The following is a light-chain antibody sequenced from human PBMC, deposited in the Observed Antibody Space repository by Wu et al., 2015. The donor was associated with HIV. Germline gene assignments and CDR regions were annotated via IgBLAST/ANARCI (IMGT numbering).Light chain of an antibody. CDR3: QQYGSSPYT. CDR1: QSVSSSY. CDR2: GAS. Sequence: ENVLTQSPGTLSLSPGERATLSCRASQSVSSSYLAWYQQKAGQPPRLLIYGASSRATGIPDRFSGSGSGTDFTLTISRLEPEDFAVYYCQQYGSSPYTFGQGTQVGDQT. J-gene: IGKJ2*01. V-gene: IGKV3-20*01.